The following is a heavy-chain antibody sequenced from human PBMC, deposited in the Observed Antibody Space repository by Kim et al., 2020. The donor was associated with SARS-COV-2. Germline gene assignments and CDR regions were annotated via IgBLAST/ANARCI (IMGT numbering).Heavy chain of an antibody. V-gene: IGHV1-18*01. J-gene: IGHJ6*02. D-gene: IGHD3-10*01. CDR3: ARVWFGELSGYSYYGVDV. Sequence: ASVKVSCKASGYPFSTYGFTWVRQAPGQGLEWMGWISTYNGNTNYAQKLQSRVTMTTDTSTTTAYMELRTLRSDDTAVYYCARVWFGELSGYSYYGVDVCGRGTTVTVSS. CDR1: GYPFSTYG. CDR2: ISTYNGNT.